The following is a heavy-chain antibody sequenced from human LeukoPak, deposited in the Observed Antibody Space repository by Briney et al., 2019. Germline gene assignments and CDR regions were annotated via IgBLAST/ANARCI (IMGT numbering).Heavy chain of an antibody. J-gene: IGHJ4*02. CDR2: INSGGSGT. CDR1: GFAFNSNW. D-gene: IGHD7-27*01. Sequence: GGSLRLSCAASGFAFNSNWMHWVRQTPGKGLVWVSRINSGGSGTSYADSVEGRFTISRDNAKNTLYLQMNSLKGEDTAVYYCATSLGPLAEYWGRGTLVTVSS. CDR3: ATSLGPLAEY. V-gene: IGHV3-74*01.